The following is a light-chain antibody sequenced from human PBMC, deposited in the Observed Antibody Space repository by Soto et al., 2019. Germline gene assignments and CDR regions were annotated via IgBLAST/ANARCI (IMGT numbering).Light chain of an antibody. J-gene: IGKJ2*01. CDR1: QSISSW. Sequence: DIQMTQSPSTLSASVGDRVTITCRASQSISSWLAWYQQKPGKAPKLLIYKASSLGSGVPSRFSGSGSGTEFTLTIRSLQAEDFAIYYCQQYNSPSSYTFGQGTKLEIK. CDR2: KAS. CDR3: QQYNSPSSYT. V-gene: IGKV1-5*03.